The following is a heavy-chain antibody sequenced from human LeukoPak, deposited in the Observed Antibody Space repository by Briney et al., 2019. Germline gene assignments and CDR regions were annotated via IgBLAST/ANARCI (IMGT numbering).Heavy chain of an antibody. D-gene: IGHD6-13*01. Sequence: GGSLRLSCAASGFTFSSYAMSWVRQAPGKGLEWVSAIGGSSATTYYADSGKGRFTISRDNSKNMLYLQMSSLRAEDTAVYYCAKARYNSGWYDDWGQGTLVTVSS. CDR3: AKARYNSGWYDD. J-gene: IGHJ4*02. V-gene: IGHV3-23*01. CDR1: GFTFSSYA. CDR2: IGGSSATT.